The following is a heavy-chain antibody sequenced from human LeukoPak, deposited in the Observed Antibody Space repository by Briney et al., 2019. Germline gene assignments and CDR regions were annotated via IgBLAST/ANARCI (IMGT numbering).Heavy chain of an antibody. V-gene: IGHV1-2*02. CDR2: PNPYSGGT. CDR1: GFTFKDYY. J-gene: IGHJ4*02. Sequence: ASVKVSCKTSGFTFKDYYIHWVRQAPGQGLEWMGWPNPYSGGTNYAQKFQGRVTLTRDTSITTAYMDLSSLTSDDTALYYCARALTRYSTAWYGYWGQGTLVTVSS. D-gene: IGHD6-19*01. CDR3: ARALTRYSTAWYGY.